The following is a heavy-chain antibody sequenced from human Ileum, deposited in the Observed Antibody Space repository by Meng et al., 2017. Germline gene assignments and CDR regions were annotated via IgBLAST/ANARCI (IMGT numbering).Heavy chain of an antibody. CDR2: ISASGTT. CDR3: ARSSGTYYSWWFDP. D-gene: IGHD3-10*01. J-gene: IGHJ5*02. Sequence: QVQLQESGPGLVRPSQTLSLPCTVSGDSLSSGPYYWSWIRQPAGEGLEWLGRISASGTTNYNTSLNNRVTISLDTSKNQFSLKLSSVTAADTAVYYCARSSGTYYSWWFDPWGQGTLVTVSS. CDR1: GDSLSSGPYY. V-gene: IGHV4-61*02.